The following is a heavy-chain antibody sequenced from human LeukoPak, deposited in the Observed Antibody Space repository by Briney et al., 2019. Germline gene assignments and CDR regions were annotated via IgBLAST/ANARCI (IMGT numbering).Heavy chain of an antibody. J-gene: IGHJ4*02. CDR1: GLTFSSHA. V-gene: IGHV3-23*01. Sequence: GGSLRLSCAASGLTFSSHAMGWVRQAPGKGLEWVSTISGRSYNTYYADSVKGRFSISRDNSKNTLYLQMNSLRAEDTAVYYCAKGGYYDSNGYFRAFDYWGQGTLVIVSS. CDR2: ISGRSYNT. D-gene: IGHD3-22*01. CDR3: AKGGYYDSNGYFRAFDY.